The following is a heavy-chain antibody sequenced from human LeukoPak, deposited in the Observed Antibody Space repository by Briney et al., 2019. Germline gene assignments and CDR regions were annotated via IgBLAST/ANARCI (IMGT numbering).Heavy chain of an antibody. Sequence: QPGGSLRLSCAASGFTFSSYGMHWVRQAPGKGLEWVAVISYDGSDKYYSDSVKGRFTISRDNAKNSLYLQMNSLRAEDTAVYYCARGDYDFWNTGLVNWFDPWGQGTLVTVSS. CDR3: ARGDYDFWNTGLVNWFDP. CDR1: GFTFSSYG. J-gene: IGHJ5*02. D-gene: IGHD3-3*01. CDR2: ISYDGSDK. V-gene: IGHV3-30*03.